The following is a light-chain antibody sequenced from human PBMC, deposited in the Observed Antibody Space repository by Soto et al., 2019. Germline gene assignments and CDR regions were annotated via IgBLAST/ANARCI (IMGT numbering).Light chain of an antibody. V-gene: IGKV1-5*03. J-gene: IGKJ4*01. Sequence: DIQMTQSPSTLSASVGDRVTITCRASPSISSWLAWYQQKPGKAPNLLIYKASSLERGVPSRFSGSGSGTENTRTISSLQPDEFATYYGQQYNSYPLTVGGGTKVEIK. CDR2: KAS. CDR1: PSISSW. CDR3: QQYNSYPLT.